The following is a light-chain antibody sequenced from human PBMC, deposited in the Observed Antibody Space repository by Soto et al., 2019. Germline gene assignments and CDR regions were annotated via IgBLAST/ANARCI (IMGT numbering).Light chain of an antibody. V-gene: IGKV1-5*01. CDR3: QQYNSYWM. Sequence: DVQMTQSPSTLSASVGERVTITCRASQSISTWLAWYQQKPGKAPNILIYDVSSLESGVPSRCSGSGSGTDFTLTISSLHPEDFATYYCQQYNSYWMLGLGTKVDIK. CDR1: QSISTW. CDR2: DVS. J-gene: IGKJ1*01.